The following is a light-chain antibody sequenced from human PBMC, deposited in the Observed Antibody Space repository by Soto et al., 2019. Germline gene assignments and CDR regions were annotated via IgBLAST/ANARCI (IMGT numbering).Light chain of an antibody. Sequence: VQMTKSPSTLSASVGDRVTITCRASQSISSWLAWYQQKPGKAPKLLIYDASSLESGVPSRFSGSGSGTEFTLTISSLQPDDSATYYCQQYNSYWTFGQGTKVDIK. J-gene: IGKJ1*01. CDR2: DAS. CDR1: QSISSW. CDR3: QQYNSYWT. V-gene: IGKV1-5*01.